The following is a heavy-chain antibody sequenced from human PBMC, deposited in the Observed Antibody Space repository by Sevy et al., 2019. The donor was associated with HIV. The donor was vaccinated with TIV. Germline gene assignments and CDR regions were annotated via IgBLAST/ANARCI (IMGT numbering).Heavy chain of an antibody. CDR3: ATTREYYEDNSGYLDY. J-gene: IGHJ4*02. CDR2: FDPEDGER. V-gene: IGHV1-24*01. CDR1: GKNLNDLP. D-gene: IGHD3-16*01. Sequence: ASMKVSCKVSGKNLNDLPMHWVRQAPGKGLEWMGRFDPEDGERIYAQKFQGRVTMTEDTSRDTAYMERNSLRSEDTAMYYCATTREYYEDNSGYLDYWGQGILVTVSS.